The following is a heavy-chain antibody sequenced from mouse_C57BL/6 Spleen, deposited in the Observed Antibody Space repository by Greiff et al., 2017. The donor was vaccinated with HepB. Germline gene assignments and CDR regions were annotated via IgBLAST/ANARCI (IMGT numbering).Heavy chain of an antibody. CDR1: GFNIKDDY. Sequence: EVQLQQSGAELVRPGASVKLSCTASGFNIKDDYMHWVKQRPEQGLEWIGWIDPENGATEYASKFQGKATITADTSSNTAYLQLSSLTSEDTAVYYCTTKGVYYDYYGFAYWGQGTLVTVSA. J-gene: IGHJ3*01. D-gene: IGHD2-4*01. CDR3: TTKGVYYDYYGFAY. V-gene: IGHV14-4*01. CDR2: IDPENGAT.